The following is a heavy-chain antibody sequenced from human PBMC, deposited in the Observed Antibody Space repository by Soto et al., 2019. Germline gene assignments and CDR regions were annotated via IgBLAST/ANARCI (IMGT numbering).Heavy chain of an antibody. CDR1: GFTFSDST. Sequence: EVQLVESGGGLVQPGGSLKLSCAASGFTFSDSTMHWVRQTSGRGLEWLGRIRSKVNNLETVYAASVEGRFTISRDDSKNXXXXQMNSLKTEDTXVYYCTRLITPLDYWGRGTLVTVSS. CDR3: TRLITPLDY. D-gene: IGHD3-16*01. V-gene: IGHV3-73*02. J-gene: IGHJ4*02. CDR2: IRSKVNNLET.